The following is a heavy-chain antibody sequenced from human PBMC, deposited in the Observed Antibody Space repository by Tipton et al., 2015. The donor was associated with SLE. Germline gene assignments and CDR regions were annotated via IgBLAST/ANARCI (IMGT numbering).Heavy chain of an antibody. V-gene: IGHV4-39*07. J-gene: IGHJ4*02. CDR3: ARDQVGVGDFDY. CDR1: GGSISSTSYY. D-gene: IGHD1-26*01. CDR2: IYYSGST. Sequence: TLSLTCTVSGGSISSTSYYWGWLRQPPGKGLEWIGSIYYSGSTYYNLSLKSRVTISVDTSKNQFSLNLSPVTAADTAVYYCARDQVGVGDFDYWGQGTLVTVSS.